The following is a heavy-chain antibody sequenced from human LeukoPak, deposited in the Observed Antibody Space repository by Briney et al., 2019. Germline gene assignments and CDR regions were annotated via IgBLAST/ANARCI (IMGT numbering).Heavy chain of an antibody. J-gene: IGHJ3*02. D-gene: IGHD4-17*01. CDR3: AKDLIDYGDYVDAFDI. CDR2: ISYDGSNK. CDR1: GFTFSSYG. Sequence: GGSLRLSRAASGFTFSSYGMHWVRQAPGKGLEWVAVISYDGSNKYYADSVKGRFTISRDNSKNTLYLQMNSLRAEDTAVYYCAKDLIDYGDYVDAFDIWGQGTMVTVSS. V-gene: IGHV3-30*18.